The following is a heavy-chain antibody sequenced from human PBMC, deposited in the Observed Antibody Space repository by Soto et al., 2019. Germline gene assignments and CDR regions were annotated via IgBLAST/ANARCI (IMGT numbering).Heavy chain of an antibody. Sequence: ASVKVSCKASGYTFGNNDISWVRQATGQGLEWMGWMNPNSGSTGYAQKFQGRVSMTRNTSITTAYLELSSLRSDDTAIYYCARMATSGTLNWFDPWGQGTLVTVSS. J-gene: IGHJ5*02. CDR1: GYTFGNND. CDR2: MNPNSGST. CDR3: ARMATSGTLNWFDP. V-gene: IGHV1-8*01.